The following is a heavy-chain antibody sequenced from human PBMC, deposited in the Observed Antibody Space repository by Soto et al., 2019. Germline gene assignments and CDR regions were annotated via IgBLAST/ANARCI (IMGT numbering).Heavy chain of an antibody. Sequence: GGSLRLSCAASGFTFSSYAMNWVRQAPGKGLEWVSAISGSGGSTYYADSVKGRFTISRDSSKNTLYLQMNSLSAEDTAVYYSAKGKSWSHALGLDIWAQGTMVTV. CDR3: AKGKSWSHALGLDI. CDR2: ISGSGGST. J-gene: IGHJ3*02. CDR1: GFTFSSYA. V-gene: IGHV3-23*01.